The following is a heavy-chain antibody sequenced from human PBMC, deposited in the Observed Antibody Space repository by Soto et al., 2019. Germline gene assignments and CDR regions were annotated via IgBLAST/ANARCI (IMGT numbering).Heavy chain of an antibody. CDR2: ISYDGSNK. D-gene: IGHD3-9*01. J-gene: IGHJ3*02. CDR1: GFTFSSYA. V-gene: IGHV3-30-3*01. CDR3: ARDKNGISFAFDI. Sequence: GGSLRLSCAASGFTFSSYAMHWVRQAPGKGLEWVAVISYDGSNKYYADSVKGRFTISRDNSKNTLYLQMDSLRAEDTAVYHCARDKNGISFAFDIWGQGTMVTVSS.